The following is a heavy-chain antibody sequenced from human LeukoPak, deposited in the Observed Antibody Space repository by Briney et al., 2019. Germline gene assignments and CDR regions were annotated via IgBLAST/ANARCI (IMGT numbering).Heavy chain of an antibody. CDR2: IKQDGSEK. CDR3: ARDRGAARPNDY. Sequence: GGSLRLSCAASGFTFSSYWMSWVRQAPGKRLEWVANIKQDGSEKYYVDSVKGRFTISRDNAKNSLYLQMNSLRTDDTGVYYCARDRGAARPNDYWGQGTLVAVSS. CDR1: GFTFSSYW. V-gene: IGHV3-7*03. D-gene: IGHD6-6*01. J-gene: IGHJ4*02.